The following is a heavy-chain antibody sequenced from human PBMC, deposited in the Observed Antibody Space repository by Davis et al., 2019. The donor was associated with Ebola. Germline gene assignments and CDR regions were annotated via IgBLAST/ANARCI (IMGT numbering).Heavy chain of an antibody. J-gene: IGHJ6*02. Sequence: PAGSLRLSCAASGFTFSTYWMSWVRQAPGKGLEWVANIKRDGSEKYYVDSVKGRFTVSRDDAQSSLFLQMSSLRDEDTAVYYCARRLLISSRGGMDVWGQGTTVTISS. V-gene: IGHV3-7*01. CDR1: GFTFSTYW. D-gene: IGHD1-26*01. CDR3: ARRLLISSRGGMDV. CDR2: IKRDGSEK.